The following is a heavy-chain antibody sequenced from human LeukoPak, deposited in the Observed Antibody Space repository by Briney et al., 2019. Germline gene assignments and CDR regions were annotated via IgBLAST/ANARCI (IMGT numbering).Heavy chain of an antibody. J-gene: IGHJ4*02. CDR2: TYYRSKWYN. D-gene: IGHD6-13*01. V-gene: IGHV6-1*01. CDR1: GDSVSSHNAA. CDR3: AGDSAAAGYFDS. Sequence: SQTLSLTCAISGDSVSSHNAAWNWIRQSPSRGLEWLGRTYYRSKWYNDYAVSVKSRITINPDTSQNQFSLQLNSVTPEDTAVYYCAGDSAAAGYFDSWGQGTLVTVSS.